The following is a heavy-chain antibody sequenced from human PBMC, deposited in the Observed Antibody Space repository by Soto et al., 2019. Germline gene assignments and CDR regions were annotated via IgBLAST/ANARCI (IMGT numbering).Heavy chain of an antibody. CDR1: GGSISSGGYS. J-gene: IGHJ5*02. CDR2: IYHSGST. V-gene: IGHV4-30-2*01. Sequence: PSETLSLTSAVSGGSISSGGYSWIWIRQPPGKGLEWIGYIYHSGSTYYNPSLKSRVTISVDRSKNQFSLKLSSVTAAGTAVYYCARVPDRWGQGTLVTVS. CDR3: ARVPDR. D-gene: IGHD2-2*01.